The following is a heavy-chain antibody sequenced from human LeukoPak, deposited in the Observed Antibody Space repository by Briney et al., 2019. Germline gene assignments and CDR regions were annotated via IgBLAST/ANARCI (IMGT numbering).Heavy chain of an antibody. V-gene: IGHV4-4*07. CDR1: GGSISSYY. CDR2: IYTSGST. D-gene: IGHD3-10*01. CDR3: ARVGPPYYYGSGSYGPFDY. J-gene: IGHJ4*02. Sequence: SETLSLTCTVSGGSISSYYRSWIRQPAGKGLEWIGRIYTSGSTNYNPSLKSRVTMSVDTSKNQFSLKLSSVTAADTAVYYCARVGPPYYYGSGSYGPFDYWGQGTLVTVSS.